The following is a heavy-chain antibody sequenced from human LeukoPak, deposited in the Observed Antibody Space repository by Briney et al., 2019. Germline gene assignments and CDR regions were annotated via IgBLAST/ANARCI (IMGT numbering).Heavy chain of an antibody. D-gene: IGHD1-26*01. CDR3: TKGGKWDVTPFDY. CDR2: IGGGGGGT. J-gene: IGHJ4*02. CDR1: GPTFTSYS. V-gene: IGHV3-23*01. Sequence: PGGSLRLSCAASGPTFTSYSMNWVRQAPGKGLEWVSIIGGGGGGTYYADSVKGRFTISRDNYKNTLYLQVNSLRAEDTAVYYCTKGGKWDVTPFDYWGQGTLVTVSS.